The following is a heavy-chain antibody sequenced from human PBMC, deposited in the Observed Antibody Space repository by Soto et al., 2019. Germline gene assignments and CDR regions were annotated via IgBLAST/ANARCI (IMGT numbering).Heavy chain of an antibody. CDR2: IYYSGST. V-gene: IGHV4-59*08. D-gene: IGHD3-10*01. CDR3: ERQKGSGRWTFDI. Sequence: QLQLQESGPGLVRPSETLSLTCSVSGGSINSHYWTWIRQPPGEGLEWIGYIYYSGSTNYNPSLRGRLTISVDTSKNQFSLKLSSVNAADTAVYSCERQKGSGRWTFDIWGQGTMVSVSS. CDR1: GGSINSHY. J-gene: IGHJ3*02.